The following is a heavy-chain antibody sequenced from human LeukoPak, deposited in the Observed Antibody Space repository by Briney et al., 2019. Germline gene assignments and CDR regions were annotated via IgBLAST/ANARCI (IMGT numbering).Heavy chain of an antibody. V-gene: IGHV3-21*01. Sequence: PGGSLRLSCAASGFTFSSYSMNWVRQAPGKGLEWVSSISSSSSYIYYADSVKGRFTISRDNAKDSLYLQMNSLRAEDTAVYYCARAVYGFDAFDIWGQGTMVTVSS. CDR2: ISSSSSYI. D-gene: IGHD4-17*01. CDR1: GFTFSSYS. J-gene: IGHJ3*02. CDR3: ARAVYGFDAFDI.